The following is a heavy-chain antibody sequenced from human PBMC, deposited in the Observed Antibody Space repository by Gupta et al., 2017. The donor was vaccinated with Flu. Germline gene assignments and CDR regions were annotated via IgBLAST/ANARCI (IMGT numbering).Heavy chain of an antibody. D-gene: IGHD3-22*01. V-gene: IGHV3-30*18. Sequence: QLQLVESGGGVVQPGKSLRLSCAASGFSFSSYGMYWVRQAPGKGLEWVAALAYDGSSEYEADSVKGRFSISRDNSKNTLFLQMNSLRVEDTAVYYCAKAYYVLYETSGLSYYYYGMDVWGQGTTVTVSS. J-gene: IGHJ6*02. CDR2: LAYDGSSE. CDR1: GFSFSSYG. CDR3: AKAYYVLYETSGLSYYYYGMDV.